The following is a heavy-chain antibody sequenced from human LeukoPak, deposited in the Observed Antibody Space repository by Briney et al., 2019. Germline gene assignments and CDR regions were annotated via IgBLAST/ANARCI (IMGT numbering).Heavy chain of an antibody. Sequence: SETLSLTCTVSGGSINNYYWNWMRQPPGKGLEWIGYISYSGSTSYNPSLKSRVTISVDTSKNQFSLRLSSVTAADTAVYYCARVFDSGSQAYFYYMDVWGKGTTVTIFS. CDR1: GGSINNYY. J-gene: IGHJ6*03. V-gene: IGHV4-59*01. D-gene: IGHD3-10*01. CDR3: ARVFDSGSQAYFYYMDV. CDR2: ISYSGST.